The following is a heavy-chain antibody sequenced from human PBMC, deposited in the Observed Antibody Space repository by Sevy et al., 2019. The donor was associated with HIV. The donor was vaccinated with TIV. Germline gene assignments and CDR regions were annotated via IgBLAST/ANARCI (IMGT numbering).Heavy chain of an antibody. V-gene: IGHV3-21*01. CDR3: ARAVPATDAFDI. CDR1: GFTFTSYS. D-gene: IGHD6-19*01. Sequence: GGYLRLSCAASGFTFTSYSMHWVRQAPGKGLEWVSSISGISNYIYYADSVKGRFSISIDNAKNSLYLQMNSLRAEDTAVFYCARAVPATDAFDIWGQGTLVTVSS. CDR2: ISGISNYI. J-gene: IGHJ3*02.